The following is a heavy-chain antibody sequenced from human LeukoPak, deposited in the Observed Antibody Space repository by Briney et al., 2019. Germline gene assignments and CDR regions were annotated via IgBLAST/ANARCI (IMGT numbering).Heavy chain of an antibody. Sequence: GGSLRLSCAASGFTFSSYGMHWVRQAPGKGLEWVSAISGSGGSTYYADSVKGRFTISRDNSKNTLYLQMNSLRAEDTAVYYCAKGAAAGPYYFDYWGQGTLVTVSS. V-gene: IGHV3-23*01. CDR1: GFTFSSYG. CDR2: ISGSGGST. CDR3: AKGAAAGPYYFDY. J-gene: IGHJ4*02. D-gene: IGHD6-13*01.